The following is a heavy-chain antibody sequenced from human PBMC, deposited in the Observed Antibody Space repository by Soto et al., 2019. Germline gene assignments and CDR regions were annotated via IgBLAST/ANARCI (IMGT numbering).Heavy chain of an antibody. CDR3: ARVNRGLYYDFRKWEDY. CDR1: GFTFSSYS. V-gene: IGHV3-21*01. J-gene: IGHJ4*02. D-gene: IGHD3-3*01. CDR2: ISSSSSYI. Sequence: VQLVESGGGLVKPGGSLRLSCAASGFTFSSYSMNWVRQAPGKGLEWVSSISSSSSYIYYADSVKGRFTISRDNAKNSLYLQMNSLRAEDTAVYYCARVNRGLYYDFRKWEDYWGQGTLVTVSS.